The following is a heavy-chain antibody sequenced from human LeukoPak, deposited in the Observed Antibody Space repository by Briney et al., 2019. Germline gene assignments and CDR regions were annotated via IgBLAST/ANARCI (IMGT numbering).Heavy chain of an antibody. CDR2: INPNSGGT. V-gene: IGHV1-2*06. D-gene: IGHD6-19*01. CDR3: ARAYYSSGWDFDY. CDR1: GYTFTGYY. Sequence: ASVKVSCKASGYTFTGYYMHWVRQAPGQGLEWMGRINPNSGGTNYAQKFQGRVTMTRDTSISTAYMGLSRLRSDDTAVYYCARAYYSSGWDFDYWGQGTLVTVSS. J-gene: IGHJ4*02.